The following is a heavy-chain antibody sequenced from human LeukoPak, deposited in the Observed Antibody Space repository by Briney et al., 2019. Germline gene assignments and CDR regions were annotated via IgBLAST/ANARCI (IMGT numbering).Heavy chain of an antibody. V-gene: IGHV4-61*01. CDR2: IYYSGST. Sequence: SETLSLTCTVSGGSVSSGSYYWSWIRQPPGKGLEWIGYIYYSGSTNYNPSLKSRVTISVDTSKNQFSLKLSSVTAADTAVYYCARVQSAVAPFDYWGQGTLVTVSS. J-gene: IGHJ4*02. CDR3: ARVQSAVAPFDY. D-gene: IGHD6-19*01. CDR1: GGSVSSGSYY.